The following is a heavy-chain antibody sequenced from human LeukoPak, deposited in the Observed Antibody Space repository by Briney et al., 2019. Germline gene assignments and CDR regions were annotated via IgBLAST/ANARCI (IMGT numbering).Heavy chain of an antibody. CDR1: GGSVSSGSYY. J-gene: IGHJ5*02. CDR3: ARVVSAAGLDP. CDR2: IYYSGST. D-gene: IGHD6-13*01. Sequence: PSETLSLTCTVSGGSVSSGSYYWSWIRQPPGKGLEWIGYIYYSGSTNYNPSLKSRFTISVDTSENQFSLKLSSVTAADTAVYYCARVVSAAGLDPWGQGTLVTVSS. V-gene: IGHV4-61*01.